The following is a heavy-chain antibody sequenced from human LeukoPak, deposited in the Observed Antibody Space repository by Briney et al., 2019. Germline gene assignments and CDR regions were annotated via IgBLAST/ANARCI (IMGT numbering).Heavy chain of an antibody. CDR1: GFTFSSYA. CDR2: ISGSGGST. CDR3: AKDLHTSDGYSGYDLEFDY. D-gene: IGHD5-12*01. Sequence: GGSLRLSCAASGFTFSSYAMSWVRQAPGKGLEWVSAISGSGGSTYYADSVKGRFTISRDNSKNTLYLQMNSLRAEDTAVYYCAKDLHTSDGYSGYDLEFDYWGQGTLVTVSS. J-gene: IGHJ4*02. V-gene: IGHV3-23*01.